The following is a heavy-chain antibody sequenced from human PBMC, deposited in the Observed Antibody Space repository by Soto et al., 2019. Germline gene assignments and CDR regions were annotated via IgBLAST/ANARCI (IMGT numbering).Heavy chain of an antibody. CDR3: TTDPVAWYYFDY. J-gene: IGHJ4*02. CDR2: IKSKTDGGTT. D-gene: IGHD5-12*01. Sequence: GRSLRLSCAASGFTFSNAWMSWVRQAPGKWLGWVGRIKSKTDGGTTDYAAPVKGRFTISRDDSKNTLYLQMNSLKTGDTAVYDCTTDPVAWYYFDYWGQGTLVTVSS. V-gene: IGHV3-15*01. CDR1: GFTFSNAW.